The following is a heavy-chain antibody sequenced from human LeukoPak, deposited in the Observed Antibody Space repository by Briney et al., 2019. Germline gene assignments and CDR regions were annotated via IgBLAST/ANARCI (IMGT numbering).Heavy chain of an antibody. Sequence: GGSLTLSCAASGFTYSSYVMSWVRQARGKGLEWVSAISGGAYSTYYADSVKGRFTISRDNSKNTLYMQMNSLRAEDTALYYCAKDLPPSNGFWSGYFDYWGQGTLVTVSS. CDR3: AKDLPPSNGFWSGYFDY. V-gene: IGHV3-23*01. CDR2: ISGGAYST. D-gene: IGHD3-3*01. CDR1: GFTYSSYV. J-gene: IGHJ4*02.